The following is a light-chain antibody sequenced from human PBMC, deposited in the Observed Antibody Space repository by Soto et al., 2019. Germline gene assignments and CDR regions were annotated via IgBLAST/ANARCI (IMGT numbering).Light chain of an antibody. CDR1: QSISSS. J-gene: IGKJ1*01. Sequence: DIQLTQSPSTLSTSVGDRVTITCRARQSISSSLAWQPQKPGKAPNLLIYDASSLESWVPSSFSGSGSGTEFPLNVSSLQPYDFATYYGQQYNSYLCTFGQGTKADIK. CDR2: DAS. V-gene: IGKV1-5*01. CDR3: QQYNSYLCT.